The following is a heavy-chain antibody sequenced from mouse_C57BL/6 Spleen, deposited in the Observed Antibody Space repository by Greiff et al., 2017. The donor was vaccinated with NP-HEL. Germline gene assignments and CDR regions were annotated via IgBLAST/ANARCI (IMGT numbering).Heavy chain of an antibody. Sequence: QVQLQQPGAELVKPGASVKLSCKASGYTFTSYWMHWVKQRPGQGLEWIGMIHPNSGSTNYNEKFKSKATLTVDKSSSTAYMQLSSLTSEDSAVYYCARADYYYGSSYYWYCDVWGTGTTVTVSS. CDR2: IHPNSGST. CDR1: GYTFTSYW. D-gene: IGHD1-1*01. V-gene: IGHV1-64*01. CDR3: ARADYYYGSSYYWYCDV. J-gene: IGHJ1*03.